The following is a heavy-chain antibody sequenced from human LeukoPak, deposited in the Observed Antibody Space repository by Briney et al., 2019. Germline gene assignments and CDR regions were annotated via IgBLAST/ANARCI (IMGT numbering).Heavy chain of an antibody. CDR3: AGDPSVGSTWYYYVDV. J-gene: IGHJ6*03. D-gene: IGHD6-13*01. Sequence: GGSLRISCEASGVSLGSYAMSWIRQAPGRGLEYIAYISRSSQAINYAESVRGRFTVSRDNARNSLYQDMNGLRAEDTAVYYCAGDPSVGSTWYYYVDVWGEGTTVTVSS. CDR2: ISRSSQAI. V-gene: IGHV3-48*04. CDR1: GVSLGSYA.